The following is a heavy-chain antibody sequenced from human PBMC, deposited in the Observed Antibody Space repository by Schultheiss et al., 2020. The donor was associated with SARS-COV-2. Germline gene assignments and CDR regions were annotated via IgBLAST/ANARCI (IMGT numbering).Heavy chain of an antibody. D-gene: IGHD3-3*01. CDR3: ARIPGVYDFWSGYFV. Sequence: GESLKISCAASGFTFSDYYMSWIRQIPGKGLEWISYINGASSHTDYADSVKGRFTISRDNAKKSLYLEMNSLRAEDTAVYYCARIPGVYDFWSGYFVWGQGTLVTVSS. CDR2: INGASSHT. V-gene: IGHV3-11*03. J-gene: IGHJ4*02. CDR1: GFTFSDYY.